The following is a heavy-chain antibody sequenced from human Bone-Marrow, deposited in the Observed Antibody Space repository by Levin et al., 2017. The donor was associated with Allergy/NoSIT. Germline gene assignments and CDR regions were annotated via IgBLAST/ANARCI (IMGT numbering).Heavy chain of an antibody. V-gene: IGHV3-74*01. J-gene: IGHJ1*01. CDR2: INSYGSST. CDR3: ARTYCGGDCYGYFQH. D-gene: IGHD2-21*02. Sequence: LSLPCAASGFTFSSYWMHWVRQAPGKGLVWVSRINSYGSSTSYADSVKGRFTISRDNAKNTLYLQMNSLRAEDTAVYYCARTYCGGDCYGYFQHWGQGTLVTVSS. CDR1: GFTFSSYW.